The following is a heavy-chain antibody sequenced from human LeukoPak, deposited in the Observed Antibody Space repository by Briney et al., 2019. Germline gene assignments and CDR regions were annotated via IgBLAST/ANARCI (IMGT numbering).Heavy chain of an antibody. CDR2: IYYSGYT. Sequence: SETLSLTCTVSGGSISSSTYYWGWIRQLPGKGLEWIGSIYYSGYTYHNPSLESRVTMSVDTSKNQFSLKLTSVTAADTAVYYCATSGPGYYYGMDVWSQGTTVTVSS. D-gene: IGHD2-15*01. CDR1: GGSISSSTYY. CDR3: ATSGPGYYYGMDV. V-gene: IGHV4-39*01. J-gene: IGHJ6*02.